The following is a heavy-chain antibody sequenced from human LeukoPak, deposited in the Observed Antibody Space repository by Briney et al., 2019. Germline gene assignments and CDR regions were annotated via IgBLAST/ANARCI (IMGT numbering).Heavy chain of an antibody. J-gene: IGHJ4*02. V-gene: IGHV4-59*08. CDR3: SRHRRSGSYYRVYFDY. Sequence: SETLSLTCTVSGGSISSYYWSWIRQPPGKGLEWIGYIYYSGSTNYNPSLKSRVTISVDTSKNQFSLKLSSGTAADTAVDYCSRHRRSGSYYRVYFDYWGQGTLVTVSS. D-gene: IGHD1-26*01. CDR2: IYYSGST. CDR1: GGSISSYY.